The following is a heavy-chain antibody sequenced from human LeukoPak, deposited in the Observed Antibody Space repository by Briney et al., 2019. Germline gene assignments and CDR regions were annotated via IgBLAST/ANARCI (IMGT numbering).Heavy chain of an antibody. CDR3: ARRGYDSSGYTDAFDI. J-gene: IGHJ3*02. CDR1: GYSFTTYW. Sequence: LGESLKISCKALGYSFTTYWIAWVRQMPGRGLDWMGIIYPGDSDTTYSPSFQGQVTISVDKSISTAYLQWSSLKASDTAMYYCARRGYDSSGYTDAFDIWGQGTMVTVSS. V-gene: IGHV5-51*01. D-gene: IGHD3-22*01. CDR2: IYPGDSDT.